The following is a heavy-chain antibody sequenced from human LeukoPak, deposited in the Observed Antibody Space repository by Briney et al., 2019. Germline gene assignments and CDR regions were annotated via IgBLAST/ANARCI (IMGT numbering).Heavy chain of an antibody. CDR3: ARGTAMEYYYGMDV. CDR1: GGSLSGYY. J-gene: IGHJ6*02. Sequence: SETLSLTCAVYGGSLSGYYWSWIRQPPGKGLEWIGEINHSGSTNYNPSLKSRVTISVDTSKNQFSLKLSSVSAADTAVYYCARGTAMEYYYGMDVWGQGTTVTVSS. V-gene: IGHV4-34*01. CDR2: INHSGST. D-gene: IGHD1-1*01.